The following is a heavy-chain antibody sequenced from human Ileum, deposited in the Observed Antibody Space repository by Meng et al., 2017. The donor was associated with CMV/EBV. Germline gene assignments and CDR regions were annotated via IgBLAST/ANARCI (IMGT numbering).Heavy chain of an antibody. CDR2: ISSSTNTI. J-gene: IGHJ4*02. D-gene: IGHD3-16*02. Sequence: GESLKISCAASGFTFSDYYMSWIRQATGKGLEWVSYISSSTNTIYYTDSVRGRFTISRDNAKNSLYLQMNSLRADDTAVYYCVRVEGKFGGVIPGGIDYWGQGTLVTVSS. CDR1: GFTFSDYY. V-gene: IGHV3-11*01. CDR3: VRVEGKFGGVIPGGIDY.